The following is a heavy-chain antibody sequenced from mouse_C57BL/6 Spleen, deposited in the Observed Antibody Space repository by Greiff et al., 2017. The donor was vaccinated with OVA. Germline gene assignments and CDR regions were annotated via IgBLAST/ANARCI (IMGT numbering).Heavy chain of an antibody. CDR1: GYTFTSYW. J-gene: IGHJ3*01. V-gene: IGHV1-50*01. CDR3: ARRPFAY. CDR2: IDPSDSYT. Sequence: VQLQQPGAELVKPGASVKLSCKASGYTFTSYWMQWVKQRPGQGLEWIGEIDPSDSYTNYNQKFKGKATLTVATSSSTAYMQLSSLTSEDSAVYYCARRPFAYWGQGTLVTVSA.